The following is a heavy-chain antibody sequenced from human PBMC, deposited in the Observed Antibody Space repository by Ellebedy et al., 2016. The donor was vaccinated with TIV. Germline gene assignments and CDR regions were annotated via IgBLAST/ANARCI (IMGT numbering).Heavy chain of an antibody. CDR1: GFTLSGYW. CDR3: TRESFRYFDWDL. D-gene: IGHD3-9*01. CDR2: INTDGSST. Sequence: GESLKISCAASGFTLSGYWMHWVRQVPGKGQMWVSRINTDGSSTSYADSVEGRFTITRDNAKKTLYLEMSSLRPEDTAVYYCTRESFRYFDWDLWGQGTLVTVSS. J-gene: IGHJ4*02. V-gene: IGHV3-74*01.